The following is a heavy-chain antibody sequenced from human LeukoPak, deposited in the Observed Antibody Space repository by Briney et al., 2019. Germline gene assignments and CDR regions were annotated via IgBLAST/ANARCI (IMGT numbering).Heavy chain of an antibody. V-gene: IGHV3-53*01. Sequence: GGSLRLSCAASGFTVSNNYMSWVRQAPGKGLDWVSIIYNGGNTYYADSVKGRFTISRDNSKNTLFLQMNSLRAEDTAVYYCTSVGFGPYYFDNWGQGTLVTVSS. CDR2: IYNGGNT. D-gene: IGHD3-10*01. J-gene: IGHJ4*02. CDR3: TSVGFGPYYFDN. CDR1: GFTVSNNY.